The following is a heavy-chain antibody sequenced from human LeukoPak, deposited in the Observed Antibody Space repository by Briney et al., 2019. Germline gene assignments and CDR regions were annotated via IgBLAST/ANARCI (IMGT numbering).Heavy chain of an antibody. CDR1: GFNFSYYT. CDR2: ISYDGSNK. D-gene: IGHD6-6*01. Sequence: GESLRLSCAASGFNFSYYTMDWVGQAPGKGLEWVAVISYDGSNKYYADSVKGRFTISRDNSKNTVFLQMNSLRIEDTAVYYCARSSNYYYGMDVWGQGTTVTVSS. J-gene: IGHJ6*02. V-gene: IGHV3-30-3*01. CDR3: ARSSNYYYGMDV.